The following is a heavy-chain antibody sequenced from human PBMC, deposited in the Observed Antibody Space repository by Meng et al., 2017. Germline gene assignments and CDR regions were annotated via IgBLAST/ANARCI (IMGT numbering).Heavy chain of an antibody. D-gene: IGHD1-1*01. CDR2: INTDGSLI. J-gene: IGHJ4*02. CDR3: ARDVVVGETTRTPLDY. Sequence: GESLKISCTASGFTFRNHWMHWVRQTPGKGLVWVSRINTDGSLINYADSVKGRFTISRDNAKDTLYLQMNSLRVEDTAVYYGARDVVVGETTRTPLDYWGQGTLVTVSS. CDR1: GFTFRNHW. V-gene: IGHV3-74*01.